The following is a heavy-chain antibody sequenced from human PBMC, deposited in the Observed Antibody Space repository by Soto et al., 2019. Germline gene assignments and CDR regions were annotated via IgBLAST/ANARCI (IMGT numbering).Heavy chain of an antibody. J-gene: IGHJ6*02. Sequence: GGSLRLSCAASGFTVSSNYMSWVRQAPGKGLERVSVIYSGGSTYYADSVKGRFTISRDNSKNTLYLQMNSRRAEDTAVYYCAREGGDGYSSSSLRYYYGMDVWGQGTTVTVSS. CDR3: AREGGDGYSSSSLRYYYGMDV. V-gene: IGHV3-53*01. CDR2: IYSGGST. CDR1: GFTVSSNY. D-gene: IGHD6-6*01.